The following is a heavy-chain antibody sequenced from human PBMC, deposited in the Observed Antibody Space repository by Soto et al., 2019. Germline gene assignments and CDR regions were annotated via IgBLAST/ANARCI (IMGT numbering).Heavy chain of an antibody. Sequence: SETLSLTCTVSGGPISSGDYYWSWIRQPPGKGLEWIGYIYYSGSTYYNPSLKSRVTISVDTSKNQFSLKLSSVTAADTAVYYCARGPRIAAENWFDPWGQGTLVTVSS. D-gene: IGHD6-13*01. CDR3: ARGPRIAAENWFDP. CDR1: GGPISSGDYY. CDR2: IYYSGST. V-gene: IGHV4-30-4*01. J-gene: IGHJ5*02.